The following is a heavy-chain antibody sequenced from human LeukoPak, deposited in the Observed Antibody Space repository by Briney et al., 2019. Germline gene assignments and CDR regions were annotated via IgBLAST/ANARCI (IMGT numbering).Heavy chain of an antibody. CDR1: GYTFTDYY. D-gene: IGHD3-22*01. Sequence: ASVKVSCKASGYTFTDYYMHWVRQAPGQGLEWMGRINPNSGGTNYAQKFQGRVTMTRDTSISTAYMELSRLRSDDTAVYYCARDLSSSITMVVVVNYQDSFDYWGQGTLVTVSS. CDR3: ARDLSSSITMVVVVNYQDSFDY. V-gene: IGHV1-2*06. CDR2: INPNSGGT. J-gene: IGHJ4*02.